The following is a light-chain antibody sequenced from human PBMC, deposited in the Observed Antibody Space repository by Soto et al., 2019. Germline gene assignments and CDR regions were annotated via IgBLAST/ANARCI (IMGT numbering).Light chain of an antibody. CDR2: DVS. Sequence: QSALPQPASVSGSPGQSITISCTGTSSEVGGYNYVSWYQQHPGKAPKLMICDVSNRPSGVSNRFSGSKSGNTASLTISGLQAEDEADYYCSSYTSNSTVVLGGGTKVTVL. CDR3: SSYTSNSTVV. J-gene: IGLJ2*01. CDR1: SSEVGGYNY. V-gene: IGLV2-14*01.